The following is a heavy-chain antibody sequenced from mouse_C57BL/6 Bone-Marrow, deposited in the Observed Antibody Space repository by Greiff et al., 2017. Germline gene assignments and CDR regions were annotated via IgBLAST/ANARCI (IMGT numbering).Heavy chain of an antibody. J-gene: IGHJ1*03. CDR3: VIYYYGAFDV. CDR1: GYTFTSYW. CDR2: IHPNSGSN. Sequence: QVQLQQPGAELVKPGASVKLSCKASGYTFTSYWMHWVKQRPGQGLEWIGMIHPNSGSNNYNEKLKSNATLTGDKSSSTAYMQLSSLTSEDSAVYYCVIYYYGAFDVWGTGTTVTVSS. D-gene: IGHD1-1*01. V-gene: IGHV1-64*01.